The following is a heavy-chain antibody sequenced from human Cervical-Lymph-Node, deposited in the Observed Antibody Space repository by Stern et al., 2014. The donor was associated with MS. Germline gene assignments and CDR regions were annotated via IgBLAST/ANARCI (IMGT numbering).Heavy chain of an antibody. CDR2: MNPNSGNK. D-gene: IGHD3-10*01. V-gene: IGHV1-8*01. CDR1: GYTFTNYN. CDR3: ARVRFYGSGIYYALGDGMDV. J-gene: IGHJ6*02. Sequence: VQLVQSGAEVKKPGASVKVSCKASGYTFTNYNIDWVRQATGQGLEWMGWMNPNSGNKGYAQSFQGRVTMTRDTSTSTAYMELSSLKAEDTAVYYCARVRFYGSGIYYALGDGMDVWGQGTTVTVSS.